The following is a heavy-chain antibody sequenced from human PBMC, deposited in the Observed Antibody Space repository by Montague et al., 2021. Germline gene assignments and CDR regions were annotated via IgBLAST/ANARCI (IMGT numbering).Heavy chain of an antibody. Sequence: SETLSLTCSVSGDSISSYEYYWTWIRQPAGRGLEWIGRVYKRGDTNTNPSRRSRLTLSVDTSKNHFSLTVTSVTAADTAVECCAGDSPVVEPWVGEHKGAFDIWGQGTMVTVSS. D-gene: IGHD3-10*01. CDR2: VYKRGDT. CDR1: GDSISSYEYY. CDR3: AGDSPVVEPWVGEHKGAFDI. J-gene: IGHJ3*02. V-gene: IGHV4-4*07.